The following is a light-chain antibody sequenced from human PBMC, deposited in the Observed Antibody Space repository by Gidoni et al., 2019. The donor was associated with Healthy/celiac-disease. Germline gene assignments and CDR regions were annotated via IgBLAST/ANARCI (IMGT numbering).Light chain of an antibody. CDR2: GAS. CDR1: QSVGRSY. V-gene: IGKV3-20*01. J-gene: IGKJ2*03. Sequence: ELVLTQSPGTLSLSPGERATLSCRASQSVGRSYLAWYQPKPGQAPRLLIYGASSRATGSPDRCSGSWSGTDFTLTISILEPEDFAVYYCQQYGSSPRSFGQGTKLEIK. CDR3: QQYGSSPRS.